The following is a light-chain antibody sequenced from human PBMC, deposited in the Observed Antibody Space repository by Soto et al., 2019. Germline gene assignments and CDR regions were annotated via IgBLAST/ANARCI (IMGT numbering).Light chain of an antibody. V-gene: IGLV2-23*01. CDR2: EGN. CDR3: CSYAPSRTLL. Sequence: QSVLTQPASVSGSPGESITNSCTGTSSDVGTYNLVTWYQQHPGRVPKLILYEGNKRPSGVSSRFSASKSGNTASLTISGLQAEDEADYFCCSYAPSRTLLFGGGTKLTVL. J-gene: IGLJ2*01. CDR1: SSDVGTYNL.